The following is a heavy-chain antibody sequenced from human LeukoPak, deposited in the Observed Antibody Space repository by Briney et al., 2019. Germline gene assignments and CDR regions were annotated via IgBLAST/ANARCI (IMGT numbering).Heavy chain of an antibody. CDR3: ARAGSGPYYYYMDV. Sequence: PGGSLRLSCAASGFTFSSYWMSWVRQAPGKGLGWVANIKQDGSEKYYVDSVKGRFTISRDNAKNSLYLQMNSLRAEDTAVYYCARAGSGPYYYYMDVWGKGTTVTVSS. CDR2: IKQDGSEK. V-gene: IGHV3-7*01. J-gene: IGHJ6*03. D-gene: IGHD3-10*01. CDR1: GFTFSSYW.